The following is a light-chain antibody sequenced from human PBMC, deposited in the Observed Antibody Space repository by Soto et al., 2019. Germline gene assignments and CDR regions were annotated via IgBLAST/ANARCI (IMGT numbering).Light chain of an antibody. CDR3: QQYYSTPWT. J-gene: IGKJ1*01. Sequence: DIVMTQSPDSLAVSLGERATINCKSSQSVLYSSNNKNYLAWYQQKPGQPPKLLIYWASTRESGVPDRFSGSGSGKDLTLTISSLQAEDVAVSYCQQYYSTPWTFGQGTKVEIK. CDR1: QSVLYSSNNKNY. CDR2: WAS. V-gene: IGKV4-1*01.